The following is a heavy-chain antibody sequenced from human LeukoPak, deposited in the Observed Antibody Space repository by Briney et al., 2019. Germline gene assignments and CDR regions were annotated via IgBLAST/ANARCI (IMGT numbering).Heavy chain of an antibody. CDR1: GFTFSSYG. J-gene: IGHJ5*02. CDR3: ARVTGYSNRGGFDP. V-gene: IGHV1-46*01. Sequence: NTGGSLRLSCAASGFTFSSYGMHWVRQAPGQGLEWMGIINPSGGSTSYAQKFQGRVTMTRDTSTSTVYMELSSLRSEDTAVYYCARVTGYSNRGGFDPWGQGTLVTVSS. D-gene: IGHD6-13*01. CDR2: INPSGGST.